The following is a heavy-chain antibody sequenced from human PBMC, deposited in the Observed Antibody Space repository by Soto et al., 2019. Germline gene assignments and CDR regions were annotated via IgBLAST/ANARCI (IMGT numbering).Heavy chain of an antibody. CDR2: ILPIYGAP. Sequence: QVQLVQSGAEVRRPGSSVKVSCKSSGTTFSSYGVGWVRQAPGQGLEWVGGILPIYGAPNYAQKFQGRVTITADEPTSTTYMELSSLGSEDTAVYYCAILYYYDSSGFLPFDYWGQGTLVTVSS. J-gene: IGHJ4*02. V-gene: IGHV1-69*01. CDR3: AILYYYDSSGFLPFDY. CDR1: GTTFSSYG. D-gene: IGHD3-22*01.